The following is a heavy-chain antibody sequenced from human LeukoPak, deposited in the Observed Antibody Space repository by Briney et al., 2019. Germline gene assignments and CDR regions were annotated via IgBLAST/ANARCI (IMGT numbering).Heavy chain of an antibody. D-gene: IGHD3-22*01. V-gene: IGHV3-23*01. Sequence: GGSLRLSCAASGFTFSTYGISWVRQAPGKGLEWVSTMSGSGGSTYYADSVKGRFTMSRDNSNHTPYLQMKSLRVEDTAVYYCAKRAWYYDTSGYYYDYWGQGTLVTVSS. CDR1: GFTFSTYG. J-gene: IGHJ4*02. CDR3: AKRAWYYDTSGYYYDY. CDR2: MSGSGGST.